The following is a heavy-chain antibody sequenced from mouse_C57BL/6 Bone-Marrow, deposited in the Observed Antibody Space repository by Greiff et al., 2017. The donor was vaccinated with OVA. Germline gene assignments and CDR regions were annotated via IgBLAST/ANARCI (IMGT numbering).Heavy chain of an antibody. D-gene: IGHD1-1*01. CDR3: ARSDGSPWFAY. CDR1: GYAFSSSW. V-gene: IGHV1-82*01. Sequence: QVQLQESGPELVKPGASVKISCKASGYAFSSSWMNWVKQRPGKGLEWIGRIYPGDGDTNYNGKFKGKATLTADTSSSTAYMQLSSLTSEDSAVYCCARSDGSPWFAYWGKGTLVTVSA. CDR2: IYPGDGDT. J-gene: IGHJ3*01.